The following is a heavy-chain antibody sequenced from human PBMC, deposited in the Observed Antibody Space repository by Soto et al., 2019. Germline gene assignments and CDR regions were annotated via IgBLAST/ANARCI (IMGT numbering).Heavy chain of an antibody. Sequence: SETLSLTCTVSGGSISSGDYYWSWIRQPPGKGLEWIGYIYYSGSTYYNPSLKSRVTISVDTSKNQFSLKLSSVTAADTAVYYCARDRVTMVRGVIITQTYCYCGMDFWGQGTTVTVSS. J-gene: IGHJ6*02. CDR2: IYYSGST. D-gene: IGHD3-10*01. CDR1: GGSISSGDYY. CDR3: ARDRVTMVRGVIITQTYCYCGMDF. V-gene: IGHV4-30-4*01.